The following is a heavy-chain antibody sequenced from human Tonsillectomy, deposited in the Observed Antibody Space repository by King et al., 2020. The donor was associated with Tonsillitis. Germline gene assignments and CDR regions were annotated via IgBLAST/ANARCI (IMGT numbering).Heavy chain of an antibody. CDR2: IWYDGSNK. V-gene: IGHV3-33*08. CDR3: ARRAVKDAFDI. D-gene: IGHD4-17*01. J-gene: IGHJ3*02. Sequence: QLVESGGGVVQPGRSLILSCAASGFTFSSYGMHWVRQAPGKGLEWVAVIWYDGSNKYYADTVKGRFTISRDNSNNTLYLQMNSLRAEDKAVYYCARRAVKDAFDIWGQGTMVTVSS. CDR1: GFTFSSYG.